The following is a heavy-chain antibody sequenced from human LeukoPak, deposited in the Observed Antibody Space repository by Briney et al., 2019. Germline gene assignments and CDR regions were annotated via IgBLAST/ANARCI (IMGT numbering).Heavy chain of an antibody. CDR3: AKGLKYYYDSSGTTFDY. D-gene: IGHD3-22*01. Sequence: GGSLRLSCAASGFTFSSYWMSWVRQAPGKGLEWVANIKQDGSEKYYVDSVKGRFTISRDNAKNSLYLQMKSLRDEDTAVYYCAKGLKYYYDSSGTTFDYWGQGTLVTVSS. J-gene: IGHJ4*02. V-gene: IGHV3-7*01. CDR1: GFTFSSYW. CDR2: IKQDGSEK.